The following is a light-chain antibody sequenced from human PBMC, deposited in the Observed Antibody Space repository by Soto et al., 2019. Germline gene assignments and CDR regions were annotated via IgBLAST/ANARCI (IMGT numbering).Light chain of an antibody. J-gene: IGLJ3*02. Sequence: QSVLTQPPSVSGAPGQRVTICCTGSSSNIGAGYDVHWYQQLPGTAPKLLIYGNSNRPSGVPDRFSGSKSGTSASLAITGLQAEDEADYYCQSYDSSLSGWVFGGGTKLTV. CDR1: SSNIGAGYD. CDR3: QSYDSSLSGWV. V-gene: IGLV1-40*01. CDR2: GNS.